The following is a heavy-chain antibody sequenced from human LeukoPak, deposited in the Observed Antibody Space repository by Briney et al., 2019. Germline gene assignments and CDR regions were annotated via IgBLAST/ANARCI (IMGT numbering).Heavy chain of an antibody. CDR1: GGPFSGYD. CDR3: ARGLYWGSAGSGICYMDV. Sequence: SETLSLTCAVFGGPFSGYDWSWIRQTPGKGLEWIGEINESGRTNYNPSLKSRVNIQLGTSNNQFSLQLRSMTAADTAVYYCARGLYWGSAGSGICYMDVWGTGTTVIDSS. CDR2: INESGRT. V-gene: IGHV4-34*01. D-gene: IGHD1-26*01. J-gene: IGHJ6*03.